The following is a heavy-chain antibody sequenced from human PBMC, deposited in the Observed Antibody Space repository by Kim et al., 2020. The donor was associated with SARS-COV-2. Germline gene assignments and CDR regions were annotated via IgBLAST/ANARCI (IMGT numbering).Heavy chain of an antibody. V-gene: IGHV3-21*01. CDR3: ARGLKGGWELLGGAY. D-gene: IGHD1-26*01. CDR1: GFTFSSYS. CDR2: ISSSSSYI. J-gene: IGHJ4*01. Sequence: GGSLRLSCAASGFTFSSYSMNWVRQAPGKGLEWVSSISSSSSYIYYADSVKGRFTISRDNAKNSLYLQMNSLRAEDTAVYYCARGLKGGWELLGGAYWGHGTLVTVSS.